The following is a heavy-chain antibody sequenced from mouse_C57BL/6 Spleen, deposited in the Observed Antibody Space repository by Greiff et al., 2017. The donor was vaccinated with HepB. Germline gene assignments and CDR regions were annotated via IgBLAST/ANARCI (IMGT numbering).Heavy chain of an antibody. CDR2: ISSGGSYT. D-gene: IGHD2-3*01. CDR3: ARHDGYYVEFAY. CDR1: GFTFSSYG. V-gene: IGHV5-6*01. J-gene: IGHJ3*01. Sequence: EVMLVESGGDLVKPGGSLKLSCAASGFTFSSYGMSWVRQTPDKRLEWVATISSGGSYTYYPDSVKGRFTISRDNAKNTLYLQMSSLKSEDTAMYYCARHDGYYVEFAYWGQGTLVTVSA.